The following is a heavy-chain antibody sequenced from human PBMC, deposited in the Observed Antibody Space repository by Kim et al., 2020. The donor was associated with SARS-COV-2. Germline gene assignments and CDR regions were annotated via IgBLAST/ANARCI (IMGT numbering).Heavy chain of an antibody. CDR3: TRARLTAIGGSNCFDS. CDR2: TYYRSKWNN. V-gene: IGHV6-1*01. CDR1: GDSVSSSSVS. J-gene: IGHJ5*01. Sequence: SQTLSLTCVISGDSVSSSSVSWNWIRQSPSRGLEWLGRTYYRSKWNNDYAVSVKSRIIINPDTSKNQFSLQLNSVTPEDTAVYYCTRARLTAIGGSNCFDSWGQGTLVTVSS. D-gene: IGHD3-3*01.